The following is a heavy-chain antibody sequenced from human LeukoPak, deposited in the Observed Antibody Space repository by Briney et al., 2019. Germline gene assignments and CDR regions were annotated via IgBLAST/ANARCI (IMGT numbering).Heavy chain of an antibody. CDR1: GFTFDDYA. J-gene: IGHJ4*02. D-gene: IGHD4-17*01. Sequence: GRSLRLSCAASGFTFDDYAMHWVRHAPGKGLEWVSGISWNSGTVDYADSVQGRFTISRDNAKNSLYLQMNSLRAEDTAVYYCAREGDTVTTPSDYWGQGTLVTVSS. CDR2: ISWNSGTV. CDR3: AREGDTVTTPSDY. V-gene: IGHV3-9*01.